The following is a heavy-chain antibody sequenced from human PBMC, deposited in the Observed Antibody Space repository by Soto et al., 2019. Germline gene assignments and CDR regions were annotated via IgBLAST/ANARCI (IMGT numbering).Heavy chain of an antibody. CDR2: IYYSGST. CDR1: GGSISSSSYY. D-gene: IGHD6-6*01. Sequence: SETLSLTCTVSGGSISSSSYYWGWIRQPPGKGLEWIGSIYYSGSTYYNPSLKSRVTISVDTSKNQFSLKLSSVTAADTAVYYCARRGEEYSSSPGGSWFDPWGQGTLVTV. CDR3: ARRGEEYSSSPGGSWFDP. J-gene: IGHJ5*02. V-gene: IGHV4-39*01.